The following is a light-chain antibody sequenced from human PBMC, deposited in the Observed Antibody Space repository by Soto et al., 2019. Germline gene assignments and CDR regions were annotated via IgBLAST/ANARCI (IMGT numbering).Light chain of an antibody. J-gene: IGKJ1*01. CDR1: QSISSS. Sequence: DIQMTQSPSTLSASVGDRVTITCRASQSISSSLAWYQQKPGKAPKLLIYKASSLESGVPSRFSGSGSETESPLTSSSVQPDDLASYYCQQYNSYWTFGQGTKVEIK. CDR2: KAS. CDR3: QQYNSYWT. V-gene: IGKV1-5*03.